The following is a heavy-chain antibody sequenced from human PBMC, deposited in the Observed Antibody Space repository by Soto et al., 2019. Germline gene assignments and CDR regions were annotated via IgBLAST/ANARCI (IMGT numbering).Heavy chain of an antibody. D-gene: IGHD5-18*01. J-gene: IGHJ6*02. CDR3: ARDREQLWPYYYYYGMDV. V-gene: IGHV6-1*01. CDR1: GDSVSSNSAA. Sequence: QTLSLTCAISGDSVSSNSAAWNWIRQSPSRGLEWLGRTYYRSKWYNDYAVSVKSRITINPDTSKNQFSLQLNSVTPEDTAVYYCARDREQLWPYYYYYGMDVWGQGTTVTVSS. CDR2: TYYRSKWYN.